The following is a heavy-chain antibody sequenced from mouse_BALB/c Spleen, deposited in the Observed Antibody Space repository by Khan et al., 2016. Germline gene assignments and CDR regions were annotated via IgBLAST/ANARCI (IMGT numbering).Heavy chain of an antibody. Sequence: EVELVESGGGLVKPGGSLKLSCAASGFTFSSYAMSWVRQTPEKRLEWVASISSGGSTYYPDSVKGRFTISRDNARNILYLQMSSLRSEDTAMYYCARGLPYGNFFAYWGQGTLVTVSA. D-gene: IGHD2-1*01. CDR2: ISSGGST. V-gene: IGHV5-6-5*01. CDR1: GFTFSSYA. J-gene: IGHJ3*01. CDR3: ARGLPYGNFFAY.